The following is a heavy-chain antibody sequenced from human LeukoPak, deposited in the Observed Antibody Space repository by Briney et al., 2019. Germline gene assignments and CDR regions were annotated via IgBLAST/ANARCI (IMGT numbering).Heavy chain of an antibody. CDR2: ISLSGGSA. Sequence: GGSLRLSCAASGFTFSSYAMTWVRQAPGKGLEWISFISLSGGSAYYADSVKGRFTISRDNSKNTLYLQMNSLRAEDTAVYYCATSTVTTFAPKWGQGTLVTVSS. CDR3: ATSTVTTFAPK. J-gene: IGHJ4*02. CDR1: GFTFSSYA. V-gene: IGHV3-23*01. D-gene: IGHD4-17*01.